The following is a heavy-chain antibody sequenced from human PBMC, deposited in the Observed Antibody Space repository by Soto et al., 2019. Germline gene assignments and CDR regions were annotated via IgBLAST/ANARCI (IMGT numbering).Heavy chain of an antibody. CDR1: GFTFSSYA. D-gene: IGHD3-22*01. J-gene: IGHJ4*02. Sequence: GGSLRLSCAASGFTFSSYAMSWVRQAPGKGLEWVSAISGSGGSTYYADSVKGRFTISRDNSKNTLYLQMNSLRAEDTAVYYCAKEPMIVVVITYYFDYWGQGTLVTVSS. CDR3: AKEPMIVVVITYYFDY. CDR2: ISGSGGST. V-gene: IGHV3-23*01.